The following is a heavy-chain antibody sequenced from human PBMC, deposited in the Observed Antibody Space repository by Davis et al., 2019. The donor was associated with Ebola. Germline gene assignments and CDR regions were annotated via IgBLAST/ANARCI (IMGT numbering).Heavy chain of an antibody. D-gene: IGHD3-16*01. V-gene: IGHV3-74*01. Sequence: GESLKISCVASGFTFSNHWIHWVRQAPGKGLVWVSRIKTDGSVTGYADSVKGRFTISRDNAKNTLYLEMSSLRVEDTAVYYCTRDFDWDGGYWGRGTLVTVSS. CDR1: GFTFSNHW. CDR3: TRDFDWDGGY. CDR2: IKTDGSVT. J-gene: IGHJ4*02.